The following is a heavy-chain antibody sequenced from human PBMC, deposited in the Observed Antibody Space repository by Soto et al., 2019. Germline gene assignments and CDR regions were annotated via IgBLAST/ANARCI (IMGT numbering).Heavy chain of an antibody. D-gene: IGHD6-19*01. Sequence: EVQLLEYGGGLVQPGESLRLSCAASGFTFSRYAMSWVRQAPGKGLEGVSAISGSGGSTYYADSVKGRFTISRDNSKNKLYLQMNSQRAEDTAVYYFAKDPRLGESEVAGVLAPQDYWGQGTLVTVSS. CDR3: AKDPRLGESEVAGVLAPQDY. J-gene: IGHJ4*02. CDR2: ISGSGGST. V-gene: IGHV3-23*01. CDR1: GFTFSRYA.